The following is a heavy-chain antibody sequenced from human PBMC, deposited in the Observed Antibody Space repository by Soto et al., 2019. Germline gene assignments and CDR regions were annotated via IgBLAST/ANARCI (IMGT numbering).Heavy chain of an antibody. D-gene: IGHD2-15*01. CDR3: ARDGGEKVAATLFDY. CDR1: GGTFSSYA. CDR2: IIPIFGTA. Sequence: QVQLVQSGAEVKKPGSSVKVSCKASGGTFSSYAISWVRQAPGQGLEWMGGIIPIFGTANYAQKFQGRVTIXXEXSXXTAYMEMSSLRSEDTAVYYCARDGGEKVAATLFDYWGQGTLVTVSS. J-gene: IGHJ4*02. V-gene: IGHV1-69*12.